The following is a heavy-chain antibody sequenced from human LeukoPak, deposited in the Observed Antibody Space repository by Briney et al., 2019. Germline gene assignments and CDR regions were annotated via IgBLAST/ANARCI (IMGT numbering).Heavy chain of an antibody. V-gene: IGHV4-39*01. CDR1: GASIMKGDYY. CDR3: ARREDGRYTIDY. CDR2: IYYSGST. J-gene: IGHJ4*02. D-gene: IGHD5-24*01. Sequence: PSETLSLTCIVSGASIMKGDYYWGWIRQPPGKGLEWIGYIYYSGSTYYNPSLKSRVTISVDTSKNQFSLKLSSVTAADTAVYYCARREDGRYTIDYWGQGTLVTVSS.